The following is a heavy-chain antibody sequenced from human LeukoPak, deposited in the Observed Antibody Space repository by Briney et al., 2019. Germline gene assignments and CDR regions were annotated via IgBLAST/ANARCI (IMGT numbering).Heavy chain of an antibody. CDR1: GFTFSSYS. D-gene: IGHD3-22*01. Sequence: GGSLRLSCAASGFTFSSYSMNWVRQAPGKGLEWVSSISSSSSYIYYADSVKGRFTISRDNAKSSLYLQMNSLRAEDTAVYYCARDPDYYDSSGPGYWGQGTLVTVSS. V-gene: IGHV3-21*01. J-gene: IGHJ4*02. CDR2: ISSSSSYI. CDR3: ARDPDYYDSSGPGY.